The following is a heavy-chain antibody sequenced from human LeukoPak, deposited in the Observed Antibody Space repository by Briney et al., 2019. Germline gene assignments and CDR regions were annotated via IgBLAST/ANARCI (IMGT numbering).Heavy chain of an antibody. V-gene: IGHV4-34*01. CDR1: GESFSGFY. D-gene: IGHD5-24*01. CDR2: INHSGDI. J-gene: IGHJ4*02. Sequence: SETLSLTCGVYGESFSGFYWSWIRQTPGKGLQWIGEINHSGDINYNPSLESRVTISVDTSKWQFSLRLSSVTAADTAVYYCAREGDGYNLYFDYWGQGTLVTVSS. CDR3: AREGDGYNLYFDY.